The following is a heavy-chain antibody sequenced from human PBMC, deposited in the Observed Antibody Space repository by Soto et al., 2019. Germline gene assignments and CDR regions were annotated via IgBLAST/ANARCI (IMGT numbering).Heavy chain of an antibody. CDR1: CYTFPSYS. J-gene: IGHJ4*02. Sequence: ASVQVSCKASCYTFPSYSITWVGQAPGQGLEGMGWISVYNGNTNYAHKLQGRVTMTTDTSASTAFMELKSLRSDDTAVYYCARADSHYDSSGYYYALWGQGTLVTVSS. CDR2: ISVYNGNT. CDR3: ARADSHYDSSGYYYAL. V-gene: IGHV1-18*04. D-gene: IGHD3-22*01.